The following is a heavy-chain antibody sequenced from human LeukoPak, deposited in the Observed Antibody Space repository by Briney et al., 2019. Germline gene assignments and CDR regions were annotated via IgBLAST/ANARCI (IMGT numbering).Heavy chain of an antibody. Sequence: GASVKVSCKASGGTLSSYAISWVRQAPGQGLECMGRSIPILGIANYAQKFQGRVTITADKSTSTAYMELSCLRSEDTAVYYCARDGGIAAAGSDWFDPWGQGTLVTVSS. J-gene: IGHJ5*02. CDR2: SIPILGIA. V-gene: IGHV1-69*04. CDR3: ARDGGIAAAGSDWFDP. D-gene: IGHD6-13*01. CDR1: GGTLSSYA.